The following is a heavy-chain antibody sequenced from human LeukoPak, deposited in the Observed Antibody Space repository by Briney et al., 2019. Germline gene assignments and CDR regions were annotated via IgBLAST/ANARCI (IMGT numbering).Heavy chain of an antibody. CDR3: AKDGRDSSSWYDPHFDY. D-gene: IGHD6-13*01. CDR1: GFTFGDYA. V-gene: IGHV3-43*02. J-gene: IGHJ4*02. Sequence: AGGSLRLSCAASGFTFGDYAMHWVRQAPGKGLEWVSFISGDGGSTYYADSVKGRFTISRDNSKNSLYLQMNSLRTEDTALYYCAKDGRDSSSWYDPHFDYWGQGTLVTVSS. CDR2: ISGDGGST.